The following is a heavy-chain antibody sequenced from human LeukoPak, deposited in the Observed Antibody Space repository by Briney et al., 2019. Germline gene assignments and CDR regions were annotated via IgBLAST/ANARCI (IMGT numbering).Heavy chain of an antibody. CDR3: ARGPIAAAALNWFDP. D-gene: IGHD6-13*01. CDR1: GYTFTSYD. J-gene: IGHJ5*02. CDR2: MNPKSDNT. V-gene: IGHV1-8*01. Sequence: ASVKVSCKASGYTFTSYDINWGRHPTGQGLEGRVWMNPKSDNTGYAHNVQGRVTITRNTSIRTAYMELSSLRSEHTAVYYCARGPIAAAALNWFDPWGQGTLVIVSS.